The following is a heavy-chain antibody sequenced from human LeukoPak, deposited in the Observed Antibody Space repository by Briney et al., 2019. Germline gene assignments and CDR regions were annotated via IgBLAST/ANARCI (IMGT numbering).Heavy chain of an antibody. Sequence: GGSLRLSCAASGFTFSSYGMHWVRQAPGKGLEWVAFIRYDGSNKYYTDSVKGRFTISRDNSKNTLYLQMNSLRAEDTALYYCAKDSVKVTTIRRVPHYMDVWGKGTTVTISS. CDR3: AKDSVKVTTIRRVPHYMDV. V-gene: IGHV3-30*02. CDR2: IRYDGSNK. CDR1: GFTFSSYG. D-gene: IGHD5-12*01. J-gene: IGHJ6*03.